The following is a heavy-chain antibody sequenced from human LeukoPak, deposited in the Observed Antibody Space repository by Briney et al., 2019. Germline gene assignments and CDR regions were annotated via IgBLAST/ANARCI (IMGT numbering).Heavy chain of an antibody. CDR2: ISSSSSYI. Sequence: GGSLRLSCAASGFTFSSYSMNWVRQAPGKGLEWVSSISSSSSYIYYADSVKGRFTISRDNAKSSLYLQMNSLRAEETAVYYCARDREDAFDIWGQGTMVTVSS. CDR3: ARDREDAFDI. J-gene: IGHJ3*02. D-gene: IGHD1-26*01. V-gene: IGHV3-21*01. CDR1: GFTFSSYS.